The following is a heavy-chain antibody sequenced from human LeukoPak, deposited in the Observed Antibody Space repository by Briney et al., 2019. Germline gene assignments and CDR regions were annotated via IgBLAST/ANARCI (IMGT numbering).Heavy chain of an antibody. Sequence: PSETLSLTCTVSGGSISSYYWSWIRQPPGKGLEWIGSIYHSGSTYYNPSLKSRVTISVDTSKNQFSLKLSSVTAADTAVYYCARALQSIYYFDYWGQGTLVTVSS. V-gene: IGHV4-59*08. J-gene: IGHJ4*02. D-gene: IGHD4-11*01. CDR2: IYHSGST. CDR3: ARALQSIYYFDY. CDR1: GGSISSYY.